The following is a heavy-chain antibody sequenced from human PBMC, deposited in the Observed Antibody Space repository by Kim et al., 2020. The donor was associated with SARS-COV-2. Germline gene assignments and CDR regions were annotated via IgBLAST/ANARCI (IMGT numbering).Heavy chain of an antibody. CDR2: ISGGGGST. CDR3: AKELRMTTLTSGGAFFDF. CDR1: GFTFTSYA. Sequence: GGSLRLSCVASGFTFTSYAMNWVRQAPGKGLEWVAGISGGGGSTYYADSVKGRFTISRDSSKNTLYLQMNSLRAEDTAVYYCAKELRMTTLTSGGAFFDFWVQGTLVTVS. J-gene: IGHJ4*02. D-gene: IGHD4-17*01. V-gene: IGHV3-23*01.